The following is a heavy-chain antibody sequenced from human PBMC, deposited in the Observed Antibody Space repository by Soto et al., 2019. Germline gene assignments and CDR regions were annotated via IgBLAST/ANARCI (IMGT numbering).Heavy chain of an antibody. CDR3: ARVTQLVLGWFDP. Sequence: SETLSLTCAVYGGSFSGYYWSWIRQPPGKGLEWIGEINHSGSTNYNPSLKSRVTISVDTSKNQFSLKLSSVTAADTAVYYCARVTQLVLGWFDPWGQGTLVTVS. CDR1: GGSFSGYY. V-gene: IGHV4-34*01. CDR2: INHSGST. D-gene: IGHD6-13*01. J-gene: IGHJ5*02.